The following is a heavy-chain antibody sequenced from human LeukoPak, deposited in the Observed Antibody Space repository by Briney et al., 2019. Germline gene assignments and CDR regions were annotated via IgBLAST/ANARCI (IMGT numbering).Heavy chain of an antibody. CDR3: ARVPLVARGYYMDV. CDR1: GFTFTGYY. V-gene: IGHV1-2*02. Sequence: ASVKVSCKASGFTFTGYYMHWVRQAPGQGLEWMGWINPNSGGTNYAQKLQGRVTMTTDTSTSTAYMELRSLRSDDTAVYYCARVPLVARGYYMDVWGKGTTVTVSS. D-gene: IGHD5-12*01. CDR2: INPNSGGT. J-gene: IGHJ6*03.